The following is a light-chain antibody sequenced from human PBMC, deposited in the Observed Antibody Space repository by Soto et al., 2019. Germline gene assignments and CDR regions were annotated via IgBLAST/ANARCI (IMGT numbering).Light chain of an antibody. J-gene: IGKJ1*01. CDR3: QQYGSSPRT. CDR2: AAS. CDR1: QSISDY. V-gene: IGKV1-39*01. Sequence: DIQMTQSPSSLSASVGDTVSITCRASQSISDYLNWYQHKPGKAPKLLIYAASNLQSGVPLRFSGSGSGTDFTLTISSLQPEGFAVYYCQQYGSSPRTFGQGTKVDI.